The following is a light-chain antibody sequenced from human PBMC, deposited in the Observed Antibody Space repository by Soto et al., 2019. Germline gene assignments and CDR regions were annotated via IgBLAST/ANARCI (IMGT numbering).Light chain of an antibody. CDR1: SSDIGAFTF. J-gene: IGLJ1*01. V-gene: IGLV2-14*03. Sequence: QSVLTQPASVSGSPGQSITISCTGTSSDIGAFTFVSRYQQHPGKVPKLMIFDVNRRPSGVSDRFSGSKSGNTASLTISGLQAEDEGDYYCSSYTSSSTHVFGSGIKLTVL. CDR3: SSYTSSSTHV. CDR2: DVN.